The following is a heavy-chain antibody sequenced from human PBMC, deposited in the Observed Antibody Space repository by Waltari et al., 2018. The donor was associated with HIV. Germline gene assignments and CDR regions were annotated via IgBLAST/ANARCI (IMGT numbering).Heavy chain of an antibody. CDR2: IYHSGST. D-gene: IGHD5-18*01. CDR1: GGSISSSNYF. J-gene: IGHJ4*02. CDR3: ASTGYTYGLDY. V-gene: IGHV4-39*01. Sequence: QLQLQESGPGLVKPSETLSLTTTVSGGSISSSNYFWGWIRQPPGKGLECIGSIYHSGSTYYNPSLKSRVTISVDTSKSQFSLKLSSVTAADTAVYYCASTGYTYGLDYWGQGTLVTVSS.